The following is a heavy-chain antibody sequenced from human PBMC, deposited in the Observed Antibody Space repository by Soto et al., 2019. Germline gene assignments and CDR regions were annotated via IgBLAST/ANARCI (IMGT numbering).Heavy chain of an antibody. V-gene: IGHV3-74*01. CDR3: ARDGQYCSSTSCYGRDAFDI. D-gene: IGHD2-2*01. J-gene: IGHJ3*02. Sequence: EVQLVESGGGLVQPGGSLRLSCAASGFTFSSYWMHWVRQAPGKGLVWVSRINSDGSSTSYADSVKGRFTISRDNAKNTLYLQMNSLRAEDTAVYYCARDGQYCSSTSCYGRDAFDIWGQGTMVTVSS. CDR2: INSDGSST. CDR1: GFTFSSYW.